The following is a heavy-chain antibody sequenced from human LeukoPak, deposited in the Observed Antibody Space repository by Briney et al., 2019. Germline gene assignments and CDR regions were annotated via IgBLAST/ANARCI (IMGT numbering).Heavy chain of an antibody. CDR1: GGSISSSSYY. CDR2: IYYSGST. V-gene: IGHV4-39*07. D-gene: IGHD2-2*03. Sequence: SETLSLTCTVSGGSISSSSYYWGWIRQPPGKGLEWIGSIYYSGSTNYNPSLKSRVTISLDTSKNQFSLKLSSVTAADTAVYYCASPSGGYCSSTSCSPPPDYWGQGTLVTVSS. CDR3: ASPSGGYCSSTSCSPPPDY. J-gene: IGHJ4*02.